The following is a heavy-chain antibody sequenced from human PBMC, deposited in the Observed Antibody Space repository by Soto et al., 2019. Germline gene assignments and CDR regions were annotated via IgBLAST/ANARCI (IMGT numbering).Heavy chain of an antibody. Sequence: QVQLQESGPGLVKTSYTLALTCTVSGCSITSDHWTWSRQPPGEGLEWIGYVSYSGKPGYNPSLKSRVSMSIDTSKNEFSLKLTSLTAADAATYYCARQHYTVVTAFDAWGQGTTVAVSS. CDR3: ARQHYTVVTAFDA. D-gene: IGHD2-15*01. V-gene: IGHV4-59*07. CDR1: GCSITSDH. CDR2: VSYSGKP. J-gene: IGHJ3*01.